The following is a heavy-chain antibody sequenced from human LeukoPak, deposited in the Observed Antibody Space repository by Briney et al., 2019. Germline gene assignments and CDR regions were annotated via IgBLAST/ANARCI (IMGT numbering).Heavy chain of an antibody. V-gene: IGHV1-8*01. CDR2: MNPNSGNT. J-gene: IGHJ4*02. D-gene: IGHD6-13*01. CDR3: AILSSSWLNSFDY. Sequence: ASVKVSCKASGYTFTSYDINWVRQATGQGLEWMGWMNPNSGNTGYAQKFQGRVTMTRNTSISTAYMELSSLRSEDTAVYYCAILSSSWLNSFDYWGQGTLVTVSS. CDR1: GYTFTSYD.